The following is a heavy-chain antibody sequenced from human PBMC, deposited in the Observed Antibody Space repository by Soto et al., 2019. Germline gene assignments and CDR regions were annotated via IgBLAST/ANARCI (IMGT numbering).Heavy chain of an antibody. D-gene: IGHD1-26*01. V-gene: IGHV3-30*18. J-gene: IGHJ6*02. Sequence: GGSLRLSCAASGLTFHRHVMHWVRQAPGKGLEWVAVISFDGLKKYYADSVKGRFTISRDNSNTTLFLQMNTLRPEDTAVYYCAQDRSGSHPFYYGMDVWGQGPTVTV. CDR3: AQDRSGSHPFYYGMDV. CDR1: GLTFHRHV. CDR2: ISFDGLKK.